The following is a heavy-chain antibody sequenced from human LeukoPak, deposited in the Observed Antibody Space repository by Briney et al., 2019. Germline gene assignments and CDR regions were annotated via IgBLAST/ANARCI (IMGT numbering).Heavy chain of an antibody. CDR2: ISYDGSNK. V-gene: IGHV3-30-3*01. D-gene: IGHD7-27*01. J-gene: IGHJ4*02. CDR3: TRDRWGKYYFDY. CDR1: GFTFSSYA. Sequence: PGRSLRLSCAASGFTFSSYAMHWVRQAPGKGLEWVALISYDGSNKSYADSVKGRFTISRDNAKNSLYLQMNTLRAEDTAVYYCTRDRWGKYYFDYWGLGTLVTVSS.